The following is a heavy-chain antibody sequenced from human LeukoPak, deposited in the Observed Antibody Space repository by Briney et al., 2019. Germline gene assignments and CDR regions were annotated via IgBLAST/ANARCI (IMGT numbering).Heavy chain of an antibody. CDR1: GGSIISYY. V-gene: IGHV4-59*01. Sequence: SETLSLTCTVSGGSIISYYWNWIRQPPGKGLEWIGYFYNSGSTDYNPSLKSRVTISVDTSKNQFSLKLSSVTAADTAVYYCARGKSPVGVPFYYYYMDVWGKGTTVTVSS. D-gene: IGHD2-2*01. CDR3: ARGKSPVGVPFYYYYMDV. CDR2: FYNSGST. J-gene: IGHJ6*03.